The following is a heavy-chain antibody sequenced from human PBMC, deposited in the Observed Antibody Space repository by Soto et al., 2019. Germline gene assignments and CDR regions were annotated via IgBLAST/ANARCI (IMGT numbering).Heavy chain of an antibody. D-gene: IGHD3-22*01. V-gene: IGHV3-23*01. Sequence: GGSLRLSCAPSVFTFNSYVMTWVRQAPGKGLEWVSSISGSAGTTFYADSVKGRFTVATDTSKNTLYLQMNNLRADDTAEYYCARTFYSESGGYYYWGQGALVTVSS. CDR3: ARTFYSESGGYYY. CDR2: ISGSAGTT. CDR1: VFTFNSYV. J-gene: IGHJ4*02.